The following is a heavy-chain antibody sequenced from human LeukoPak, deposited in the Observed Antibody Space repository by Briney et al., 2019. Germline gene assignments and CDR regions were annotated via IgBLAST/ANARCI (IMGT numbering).Heavy chain of an antibody. J-gene: IGHJ6*03. V-gene: IGHV1-2*02. Sequence: ASVKVSCKASGYTFTGYYIHWVRQAPGQGLEWMGWINPNSGGTNYAQKFQGRVTMTRDTSISTAYMELSRLRSDDTAVYYCARGPYYYYYMDVWGQGTTVIVSS. CDR1: GYTFTGYY. CDR3: ARGPYYYYYMDV. CDR2: INPNSGGT.